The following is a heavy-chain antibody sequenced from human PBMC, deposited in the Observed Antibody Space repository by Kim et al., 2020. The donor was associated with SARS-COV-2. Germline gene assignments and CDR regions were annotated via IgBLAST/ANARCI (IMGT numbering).Heavy chain of an antibody. J-gene: IGHJ3*02. CDR3: TRVPGTPLAFWDAFD. CDR2: IRSKANTYAT. Sequence: GGSLRPSCAASGFTFSDSAIHWVRQASGKGLEWVGRIRSKANTYATAYAASVKGRFTISRDDSKNTAYLQMHSLKTEDTAVYFCTRVPGTPLAFWDAFD. V-gene: IGHV3-73*01. CDR1: GFTFSDSA. D-gene: IGHD1-1*01.